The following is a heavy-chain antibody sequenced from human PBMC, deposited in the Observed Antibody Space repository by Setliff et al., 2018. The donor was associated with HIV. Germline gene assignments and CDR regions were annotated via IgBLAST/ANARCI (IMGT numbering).Heavy chain of an antibody. CDR2: VNHNGTT. V-gene: IGHV4-34*01. D-gene: IGHD4-17*01. J-gene: IGHJ3*01. CDR3: ARVQMAYAAFDV. Sequence: SETLSLTCVVYGGSFSAYYWSWIRQPPGKGLEWIGEVNHNGTTTYNPSLKSRVTISLDTSKHQFSLKLSSVTAADTAVYYCARVQMAYAAFDVWGQGTMVTVSS. CDR1: GGSFSAYY.